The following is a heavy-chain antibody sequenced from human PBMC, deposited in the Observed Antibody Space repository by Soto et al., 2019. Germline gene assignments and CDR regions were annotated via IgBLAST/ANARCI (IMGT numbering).Heavy chain of an antibody. CDR2: ISGSSSTI. J-gene: IGHJ6*02. Sequence: PGGSLRLSCAASGFTFSAYNMNWVRRAPGKGLEWASSISGSSSTIYYPDSVKGRFTISRDNAKNSLYLQMHSLRNEDTAVYYCARDHYYGSGGRLYYYGLDVWGQGTTVTVSS. CDR1: GFTFSAYN. D-gene: IGHD3-10*01. CDR3: ARDHYYGSGGRLYYYGLDV. V-gene: IGHV3-48*02.